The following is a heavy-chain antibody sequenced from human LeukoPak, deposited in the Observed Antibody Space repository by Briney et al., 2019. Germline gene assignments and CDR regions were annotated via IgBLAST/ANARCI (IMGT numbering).Heavy chain of an antibody. J-gene: IGHJ5*02. CDR3: AAELGRYYDSSGYYDP. D-gene: IGHD3-22*01. Sequence: SVTVSCKASGFTFTSSAMQWVRQARGQRLEWIGWIVVGSGNTNYAQKFQERVTITRDMSTSTVYMELSSLRSEDTAVYYCAAELGRYYDSSGYYDPWGQGTLVTVSS. CDR1: GFTFTSSA. CDR2: IVVGSGNT. V-gene: IGHV1-58*02.